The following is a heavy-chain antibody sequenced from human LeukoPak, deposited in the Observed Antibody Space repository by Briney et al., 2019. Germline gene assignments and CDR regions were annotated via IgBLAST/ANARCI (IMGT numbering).Heavy chain of an antibody. CDR3: AKPGYDILTGETDPYYYYYMDV. CDR2: ISGSGGST. D-gene: IGHD3-9*01. Sequence: GGSLRLSCAASGFTFSSYAMSWVRQAPGKGLEWVSAISGSGGSTYYADSVKGRFTISRDNSKNTLYLQMNSLRAEDTAVYYCAKPGYDILTGETDPYYYYYMDVWDKGATVTVSS. CDR1: GFTFSSYA. V-gene: IGHV3-23*01. J-gene: IGHJ6*03.